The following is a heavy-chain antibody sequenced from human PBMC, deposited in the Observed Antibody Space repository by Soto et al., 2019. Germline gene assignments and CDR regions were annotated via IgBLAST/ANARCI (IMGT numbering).Heavy chain of an antibody. D-gene: IGHD5-18*01. J-gene: IGHJ6*02. CDR1: GGTFSSYT. CDR3: ARSYSYGSHYYYYGMDV. CDR2: IIPILGIA. V-gene: IGHV1-69*02. Sequence: SVKVSCKASGGTFSSYTISWVRQAPGQGLEWMGRIIPILGIANYAQKFQGRVTITADKSTSTAYMELSSLRSEDTAVYYCARSYSYGSHYYYYGMDVWGQGTTVTVSS.